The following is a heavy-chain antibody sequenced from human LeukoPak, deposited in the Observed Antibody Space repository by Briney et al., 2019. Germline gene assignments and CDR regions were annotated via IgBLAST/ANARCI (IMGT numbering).Heavy chain of an antibody. J-gene: IGHJ4*02. D-gene: IGHD2-2*01. CDR2: ISYDGSNK. Sequence: PGGSLRLSCAASGFTFSSYGMHWVRQAPGKGLEWVVVISYDGSNKYYADSVKGRFTISRDNSKNTLYLQMNSLRAEDTAVYYCAKDLGPAANYYFDYWGQGTLVTVSS. CDR1: GFTFSSYG. V-gene: IGHV3-30*18. CDR3: AKDLGPAANYYFDY.